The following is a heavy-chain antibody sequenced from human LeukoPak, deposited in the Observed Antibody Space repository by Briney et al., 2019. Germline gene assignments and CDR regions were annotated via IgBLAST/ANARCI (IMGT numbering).Heavy chain of an antibody. CDR1: GFIFSNYA. Sequence: PGGSLRLSCAASGFIFSNYAMAWVRQAPRKGLEWVSGLSKSGGTTYYADSVKDRFTISRDNSKSTLFLQMNSLRAEDTAVYYCAKLEGHHYWFMDYWGQGALVTVSA. CDR3: AKLEGHHYWFMDY. CDR2: LSKSGGTT. D-gene: IGHD3-10*01. V-gene: IGHV3-23*01. J-gene: IGHJ4*02.